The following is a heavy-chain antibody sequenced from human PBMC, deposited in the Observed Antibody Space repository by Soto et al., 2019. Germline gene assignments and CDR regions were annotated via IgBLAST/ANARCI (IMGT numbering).Heavy chain of an antibody. CDR3: ARGWPHSSSPNFDY. J-gene: IGHJ4*02. CDR2: INPNSGGT. V-gene: IGHV1-2*02. CDR1: VYTFTGCY. Sequence: ASVKVSCKASVYTFTGCYIHWVRQAPGQGLEWMGWINPNSGGTNYAQKFQGRVTMTRDTSISTAYMELSRLRSDDTAVYYCARGWPHSSSPNFDYWGQGTLVTVSS. D-gene: IGHD6-6*01.